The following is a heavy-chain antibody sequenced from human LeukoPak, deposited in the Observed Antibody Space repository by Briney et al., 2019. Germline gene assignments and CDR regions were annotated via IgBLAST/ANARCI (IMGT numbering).Heavy chain of an antibody. CDR2: IKQDGSEK. Sequence: TGGSLRLSCAASGSTFSSYWMSWVRQAPGKGLEWVANIKQDGSEKYYVDSVKGRFTISRDNAKNSLYLQMNSLRAEDTAVYYCARAPDFDSFDYWGQGTLVTVSS. CDR1: GSTFSSYW. V-gene: IGHV3-7*01. D-gene: IGHD2-2*01. CDR3: ARAPDFDSFDY. J-gene: IGHJ4*02.